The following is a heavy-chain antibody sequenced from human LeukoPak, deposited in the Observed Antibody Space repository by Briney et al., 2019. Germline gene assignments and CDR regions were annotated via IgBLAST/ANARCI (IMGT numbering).Heavy chain of an antibody. Sequence: ASVTVSCKASGYTFSGYYIHWVRQAPGQGLEWMGWINPKSGGTKFAQRFEGRVTMTRDTSISTAYMELSRLRSDDTAVYYCARDPDYDYVWGSYRLPPSGVGDCWGQGTLVTVSS. V-gene: IGHV1-2*02. CDR1: GYTFSGYY. D-gene: IGHD3-16*02. CDR3: ARDPDYDYVWGSYRLPPSGVGDC. CDR2: INPKSGGT. J-gene: IGHJ4*02.